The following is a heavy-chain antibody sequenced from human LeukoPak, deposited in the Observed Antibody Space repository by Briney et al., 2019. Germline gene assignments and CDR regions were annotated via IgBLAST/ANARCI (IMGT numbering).Heavy chain of an antibody. J-gene: IGHJ4*02. CDR2: INPNSGGT. D-gene: IGHD2/OR15-2a*01. V-gene: IGHV1-2*02. CDR1: GYTFTGYY. Sequence: ASVKVSCKASGYTFTGYYMHWVRQAPGQGLEWMGWINPNSGGTNYEQKFQGRGPMARDTAISTAYMELSRLRSDDPAVYYCAREGKLLLDDWGQGTLVTVSS. CDR3: AREGKLLLDD.